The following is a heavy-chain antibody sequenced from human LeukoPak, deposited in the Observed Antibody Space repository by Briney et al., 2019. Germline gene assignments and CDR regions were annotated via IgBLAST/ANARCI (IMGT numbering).Heavy chain of an antibody. CDR1: GFTFSSYA. Sequence: GGSLRLSCAASGFTFSSYAMTWVRQAPGKGLEWVSAISGSGGSTYYADSVKGRFTISRDNSKNTLYLQVGSLRAEDMAVYYCARAEGSGSYYNLDAFDIWGQGTMVTVSS. CDR3: ARAEGSGSYYNLDAFDI. V-gene: IGHV3-23*01. D-gene: IGHD3-10*01. CDR2: ISGSGGST. J-gene: IGHJ3*02.